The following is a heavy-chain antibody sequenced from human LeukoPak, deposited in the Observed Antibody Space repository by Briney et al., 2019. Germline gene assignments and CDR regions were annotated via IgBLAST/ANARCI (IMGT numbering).Heavy chain of an antibody. Sequence: SETLSLTCTVSGGSISSYYWSWIRQPPGKGLEWIGYIYYSGSTNYNPSLKSRVTISVDTSKNQFSLKLSSVTAADTAVYYCASTMVRGPRRDYWGQGTLVTVSS. D-gene: IGHD3-10*01. CDR1: GGSISSYY. CDR3: ASTMVRGPRRDY. CDR2: IYYSGST. J-gene: IGHJ4*02. V-gene: IGHV4-59*08.